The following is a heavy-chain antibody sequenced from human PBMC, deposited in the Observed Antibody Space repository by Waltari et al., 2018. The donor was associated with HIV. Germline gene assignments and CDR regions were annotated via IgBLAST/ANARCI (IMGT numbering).Heavy chain of an antibody. V-gene: IGHV4-34*01. D-gene: IGHD4-17*01. J-gene: IGHJ6*02. CDR3: ATAPTTVTTFPYYYVMDV. CDR1: GGSFSGYY. CDR2: INPSGST. Sequence: QVQLQQWGAGLLKPSETLSLTCAVYGGSFSGYYWRWIRQPPGKGLEWIGEINPSGSTTYNPHLKSRVTISVDTSTDQFSLKLSSVTAADTAVYYCATAPTTVTTFPYYYVMDVWVHGTTVTVSS.